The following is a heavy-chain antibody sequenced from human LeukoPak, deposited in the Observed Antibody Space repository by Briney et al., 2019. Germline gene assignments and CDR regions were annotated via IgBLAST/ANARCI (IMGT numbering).Heavy chain of an antibody. CDR3: TREITVTTGMPNWFDP. V-gene: IGHV3-9*01. Sequence: AGRSLRLPCAASGFTFDDYAMPWVRQVPGKGLEWVSGITWSGDNMGYVDSVKGRFTISRDNAKKSLYLQMNSLRSEDTAFYYCTREITVTTGMPNWFDPWGQGTLVIVSS. D-gene: IGHD4-17*01. J-gene: IGHJ5*02. CDR2: ITWSGDNM. CDR1: GFTFDDYA.